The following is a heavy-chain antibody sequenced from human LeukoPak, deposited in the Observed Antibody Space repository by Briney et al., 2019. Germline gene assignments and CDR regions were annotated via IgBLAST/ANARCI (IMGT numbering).Heavy chain of an antibody. CDR1: AGSFSGYY. D-gene: IGHD3-9*01. CDR2: INHSGST. CDR3: ARGDLLTCYYSWFDP. J-gene: IGHJ5*02. Sequence: PSETMSLTSAVYAGSFSGYYWSWIRQPPGKGLEWIGEINHSGSTNYNPTLKSRVTISVDTSKNQFSLKLSSVTAADTAVYYCARGDLLTCYYSWFDPWGQGTLVTVSS. V-gene: IGHV4-34*01.